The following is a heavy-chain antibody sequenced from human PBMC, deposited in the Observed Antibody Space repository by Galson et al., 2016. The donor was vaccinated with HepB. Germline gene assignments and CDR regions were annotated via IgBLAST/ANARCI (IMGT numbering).Heavy chain of an antibody. CDR2: ISYDGNIK. Sequence: SLRLSCAASGFTFSGSLMHWVRQAPGKGLEWVAVISYDGNIKYFADSVKGRFAISRDNSKNTLYLQMNSLRAEDTAIYYCAKDGNHDTLTGTKNEFDYWGQGTLVTVSS. CDR3: AKDGNHDTLTGTKNEFDY. J-gene: IGHJ4*02. CDR1: GFTFSGSL. D-gene: IGHD3-9*01. V-gene: IGHV3-30*09.